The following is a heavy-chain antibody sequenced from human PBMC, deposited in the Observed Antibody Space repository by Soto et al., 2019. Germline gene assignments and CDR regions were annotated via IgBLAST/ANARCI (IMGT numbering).Heavy chain of an antibody. D-gene: IGHD3-22*01. CDR3: ARGQYYYDSSGYALDAFDI. CDR1: GGSISSSSYY. Sequence: SETLSLTCTVSGGSISSSSYYWGWIRQPPGKGLEWIGSIYYSGSTYYNPSLKSRVTISVDTSKNQFSLKLSSVTAADTAVYYCARGQYYYDSSGYALDAFDIWGQGTMFP. J-gene: IGHJ3*02. CDR2: IYYSGST. V-gene: IGHV4-39*01.